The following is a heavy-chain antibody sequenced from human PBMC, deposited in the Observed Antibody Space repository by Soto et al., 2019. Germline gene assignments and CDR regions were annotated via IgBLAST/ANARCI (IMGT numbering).Heavy chain of an antibody. CDR3: VSDRGYGHASVPYS. J-gene: IGHJ4*02. CDR1: GFAFSSYG. CDR2: ISYDGSLQ. Sequence: QAQLVESGGGVVQPGRSLRLSCAASGFAFSSYGMHWVRQAPGTGLEWVAVISYDGSLQHYADSVKGRFTISRDNSKNIVILQISSLRAEDTAVYYCVSDRGYGHASVPYSWGQGTLVSVSS. D-gene: IGHD5-18*01. V-gene: IGHV3-30*03.